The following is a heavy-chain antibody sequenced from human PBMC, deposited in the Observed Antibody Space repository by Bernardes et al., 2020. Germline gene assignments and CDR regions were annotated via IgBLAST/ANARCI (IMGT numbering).Heavy chain of an antibody. CDR3: ARVGIAVAGYFDY. V-gene: IGHV1-2*02. CDR1: GYTFTGYY. Sequence: ASVKVSCKASGYTFTGYYMHWVRQAPGQGLEWMGSINPNSGGTNYAQKFQGRVTMTRDTSISTAYMELSRLRSDDTAVYYCARVGIAVAGYFDYWGQGTLVTVSS. J-gene: IGHJ4*02. CDR2: INPNSGGT. D-gene: IGHD6-19*01.